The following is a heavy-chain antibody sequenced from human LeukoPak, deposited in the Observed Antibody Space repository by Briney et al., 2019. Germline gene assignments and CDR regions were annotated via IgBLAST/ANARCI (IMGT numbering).Heavy chain of an antibody. CDR2: ISAYNGNT. Sequence: ASVKVSCKASGYTFTSYGISWVRQAPGQGLEWMGWISAYNGNTNYAQKLQGRVTMTTDTSTSTAYMELRSLRSDDTAVYYCARDSHYGDYHADLDYWGQGTLVTVSS. J-gene: IGHJ4*02. CDR3: ARDSHYGDYHADLDY. CDR1: GYTFTSYG. V-gene: IGHV1-18*01. D-gene: IGHD4-17*01.